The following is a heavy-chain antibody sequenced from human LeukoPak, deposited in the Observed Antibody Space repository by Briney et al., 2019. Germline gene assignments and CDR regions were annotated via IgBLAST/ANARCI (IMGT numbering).Heavy chain of an antibody. V-gene: IGHV1-69*13. CDR3: ARGLYSSGWSVYYYYYGMDV. CDR2: IIPIFGTA. Sequence: ASVKVSCKASGGTFSSYAISWVRQAPGQGLEWMGGIIPIFGTANYAQKFQGRVTITADESTSTAYMELSSLRSEDTAVYYCARGLYSSGWSVYYYYYGMDVWGQGTTVTVSS. CDR1: GGTFSSYA. D-gene: IGHD6-19*01. J-gene: IGHJ6*02.